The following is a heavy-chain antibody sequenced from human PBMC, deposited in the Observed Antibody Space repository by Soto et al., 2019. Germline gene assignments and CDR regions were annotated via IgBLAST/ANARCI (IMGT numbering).Heavy chain of an antibody. D-gene: IGHD3-22*01. CDR2: IDTSDSYT. CDR1: GYIFTSYS. J-gene: IGHJ6*02. V-gene: IGHV5-10-1*01. CDR3: AIDDSSAFYQYDMDV. Sequence: PVVCPIISCQRSGYIFTSYSLSWVRSIAGKGLEGKGRIDTSDSYTNYSPSFQGPDPISADKSISTPYLQWSSLKASDTAMYYCAIDDSSAFYQYDMDVRGPGTTVTGSS.